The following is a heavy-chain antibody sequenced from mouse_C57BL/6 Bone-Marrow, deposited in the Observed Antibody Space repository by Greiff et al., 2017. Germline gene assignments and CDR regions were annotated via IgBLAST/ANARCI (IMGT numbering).Heavy chain of an antibody. Sequence: LQESGPELVKPGASVKISCKASGYAFSSSWMNWVKQRPGKGLEWIGRTYPGDGDTNYNGKFKGKATLTADKSSSTAYMQLSSLTSEDSAVYFCANDGYYVRVWFAYWGQGTLVTVSA. J-gene: IGHJ3*01. V-gene: IGHV1-82*01. CDR1: GYAFSSSW. CDR2: TYPGDGDT. CDR3: ANDGYYVRVWFAY. D-gene: IGHD2-3*01.